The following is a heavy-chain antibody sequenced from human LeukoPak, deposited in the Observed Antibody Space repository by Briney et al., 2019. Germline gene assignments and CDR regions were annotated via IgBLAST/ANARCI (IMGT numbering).Heavy chain of an antibody. CDR1: AFTFTGSA. D-gene: IGHD1-20*01. J-gene: IGHJ4*02. CDR3: TRLPLSGTNDY. V-gene: IGHV3-73*01. CDR2: IRSKPNNYAT. Sequence: GRSLKPSCAVSAFTFTGSAMHWVRQASGNGLEWVGRIRSKPNNYATAYAASVKGRFTTSRDDSKNTAYLQMNSLKTEDTAVYYCTRLPLSGTNDYWGQGTLVTVSS.